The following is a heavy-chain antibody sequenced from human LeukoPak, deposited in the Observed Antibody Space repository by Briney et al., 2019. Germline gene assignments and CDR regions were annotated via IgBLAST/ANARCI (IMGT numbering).Heavy chain of an antibody. CDR3: ARDRPTGNAFDY. D-gene: IGHD1-1*01. CDR1: GFTFSSYG. Sequence: GGSLRLSCAASGFTFSSYGMHWARQAPGKGLEWVAVIWYDGSNKYYADSVKGRFTISRDNSKNTLYLQMNSLRAEDTAVYYCARDRPTGNAFDYWGQRTLVTVSS. J-gene: IGHJ4*02. V-gene: IGHV3-33*01. CDR2: IWYDGSNK.